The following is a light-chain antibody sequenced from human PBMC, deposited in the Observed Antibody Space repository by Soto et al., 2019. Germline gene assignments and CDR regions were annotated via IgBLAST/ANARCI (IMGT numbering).Light chain of an antibody. V-gene: IGLV1-40*01. J-gene: IGLJ1*01. Sequence: QSVLTQPPSVSWATGQRVTISCTGSSSNIGAGYDVHWYQQFPGTAPKLLIYENTNRPSGVPDRFSGSESGTSASLAITGLQAEDEADYYCQSYDSSLSGYVFGTGTKVTVL. CDR2: ENT. CDR1: SSNIGAGYD. CDR3: QSYDSSLSGYV.